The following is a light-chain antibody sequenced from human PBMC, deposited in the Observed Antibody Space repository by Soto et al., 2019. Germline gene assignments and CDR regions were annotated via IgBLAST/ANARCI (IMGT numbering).Light chain of an antibody. CDR3: SSYTSSSIDYV. J-gene: IGLJ1*01. CDR2: EVS. Sequence: QSALTQPASVSGSPGQSITISCTGTSSDVGGYNYVSWYQQHPGKAPKLMIYEVSNRPSGVSNRFSGSKSGNTASLTISGLQAEDEADHDCSSYTSSSIDYVFGTGTKLTVL. CDR1: SSDVGGYNY. V-gene: IGLV2-14*01.